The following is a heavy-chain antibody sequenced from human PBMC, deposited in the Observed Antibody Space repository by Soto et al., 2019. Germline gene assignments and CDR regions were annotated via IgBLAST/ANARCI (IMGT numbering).Heavy chain of an antibody. CDR2: YHSGGST. Sequence: QVQLQESGSGLVKPSQSLSLTCTVSGVSLNTADTWWSWIRQSPGKGLEFIGYYHSGGSTYYDASCRSRVIRYADTCNSQFSLKLGSVTVADTAVYFCVRSRQMESGNDYGLDVWGQGTTVTVSS. CDR1: GVSLNTADTW. D-gene: IGHD1-1*01. V-gene: IGHV4-30-4*01. CDR3: VRSRQMESGNDYGLDV. J-gene: IGHJ6*02.